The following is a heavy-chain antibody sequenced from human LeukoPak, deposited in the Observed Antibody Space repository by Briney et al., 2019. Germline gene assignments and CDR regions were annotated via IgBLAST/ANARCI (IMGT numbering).Heavy chain of an antibody. CDR3: ANALYYYGSGSPFDY. D-gene: IGHD3-10*01. Sequence: GGSLRLSCAASGFTFSNAWMNWVRQAPGKGLEWVSAISGSGGSTYYADSVKGRFTISRDNSKNTLYLQMNSLRAEDTAVYYCANALYYYGSGSPFDYWGQGTLVTVSS. J-gene: IGHJ4*02. V-gene: IGHV3-23*01. CDR2: ISGSGGST. CDR1: GFTFSNAW.